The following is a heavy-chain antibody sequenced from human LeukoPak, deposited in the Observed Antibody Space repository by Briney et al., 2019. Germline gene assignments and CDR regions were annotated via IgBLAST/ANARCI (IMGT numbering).Heavy chain of an antibody. CDR2: ISWDGGST. D-gene: IGHD3-3*01. Sequence: GGSLRLSCAASGFTFDDYTMHWVRQAPGKGLEWVSLISWDGGSTYYADSVKGRFTISRDNSKNSLYLQMNSLRTEDTALYYCAKDGYDFWRGRNYYYMDVWGKGTTVTVSS. V-gene: IGHV3-43*01. J-gene: IGHJ6*03. CDR1: GFTFDDYT. CDR3: AKDGYDFWRGRNYYYMDV.